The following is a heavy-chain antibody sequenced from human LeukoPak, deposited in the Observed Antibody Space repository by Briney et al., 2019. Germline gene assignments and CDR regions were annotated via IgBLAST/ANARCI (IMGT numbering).Heavy chain of an antibody. CDR2: IIPIFGTA. Sequence: GASVKVSCKASGYTFINYNINWVRQATGQGLEWMGGIIPIFGTANYAQKFQGRVTITADKSTSTAYMELSSLRSEDTAVYYCAREYSSSSVWFDPWGQGTLVTVSS. CDR3: AREYSSSSVWFDP. D-gene: IGHD6-6*01. J-gene: IGHJ5*02. CDR1: GYTFINYN. V-gene: IGHV1-69*06.